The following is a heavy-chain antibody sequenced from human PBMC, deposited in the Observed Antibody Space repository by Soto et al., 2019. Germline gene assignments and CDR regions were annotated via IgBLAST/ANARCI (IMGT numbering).Heavy chain of an antibody. D-gene: IGHD3-22*01. CDR3: ARAVGAVLEVIKPFDY. J-gene: IGHJ4*02. CDR1: GFTFSSYW. V-gene: IGHV3-7*01. Sequence: GGSLRLSCAASGFTFSSYWMSWVRQAPGKGLEWVANIKQDGSEKYYVDSVKGRFTISRDNAKNSLYLQMNSLRAEDTAVYYCARAVGAVLEVIKPFDYWGQGTLVTVS. CDR2: IKQDGSEK.